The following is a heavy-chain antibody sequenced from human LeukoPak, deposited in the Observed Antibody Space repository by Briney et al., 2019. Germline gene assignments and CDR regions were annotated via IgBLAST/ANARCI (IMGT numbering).Heavy chain of an antibody. Sequence: PSETLSLTCTVSGGSISSYYWSWIRQPPGKGLEWIGYIYYSGSTNYNPSLKSRVTMSVDTSKNQFSLKLSSVTAADTAVYYCARSVPQPIAARPSYAFDIWGQGTMVTVSS. J-gene: IGHJ3*02. CDR2: IYYSGST. D-gene: IGHD6-6*01. CDR3: ARSVPQPIAARPSYAFDI. V-gene: IGHV4-59*01. CDR1: GGSISSYY.